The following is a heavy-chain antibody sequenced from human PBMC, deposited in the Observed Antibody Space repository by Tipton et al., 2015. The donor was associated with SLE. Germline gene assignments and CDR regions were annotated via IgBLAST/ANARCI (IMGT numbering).Heavy chain of an antibody. D-gene: IGHD3-22*01. CDR1: GDSVSGGNTA. Sequence: PGLVKPSQTLSLTCAISGDSVSGGNTAWNWIRQSPSRGLEWLGRTYYTSKGFYDYALSVKSRALISPDTSKNRFSLHLNSVTPEDTAGYYCARGRASGCDIWGQGTMVTVSS. CDR2: TYYTSKGFY. J-gene: IGHJ3*02. V-gene: IGHV6-1*01. CDR3: ARGRASGCDI.